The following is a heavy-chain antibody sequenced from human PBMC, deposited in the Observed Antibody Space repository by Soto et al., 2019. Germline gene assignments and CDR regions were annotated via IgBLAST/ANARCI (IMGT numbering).Heavy chain of an antibody. D-gene: IGHD2-15*01. CDR2: INAGNGNT. CDR3: ASYCSGGSCCPY. Sequence: QVQLVQSGAEVKKPGASVKVSCKASGYTFTSYAMHWVRQAPGQRLEWMGWINAGNGNTKYSQKFQGRVTITRDTSASTCYMELSSLSSEDTAVYYCASYCSGGSCCPYWGQGTLVTVSS. J-gene: IGHJ4*02. CDR1: GYTFTSYA. V-gene: IGHV1-3*01.